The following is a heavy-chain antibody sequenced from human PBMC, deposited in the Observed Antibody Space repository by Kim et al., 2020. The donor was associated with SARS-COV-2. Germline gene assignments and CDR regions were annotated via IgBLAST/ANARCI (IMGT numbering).Heavy chain of an antibody. CDR3: ARDQNYYGSGSYAVWQVYYYYGMDV. D-gene: IGHD3-10*01. CDR2: ISYDGSNK. CDR1: GFTFSSYA. J-gene: IGHJ6*02. V-gene: IGHV3-30*04. Sequence: GGSLRLSCAASGFTFSSYAMHWVRQAPGKGLEWVAVISYDGSNKYYADSVKGRFTISRDNSKNTLYLQMNSLRAEDTAVYYCARDQNYYGSGSYAVWQVYYYYGMDVWGQGTTVTVSS.